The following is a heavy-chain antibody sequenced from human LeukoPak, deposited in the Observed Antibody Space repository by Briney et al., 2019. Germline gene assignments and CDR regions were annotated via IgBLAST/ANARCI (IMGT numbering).Heavy chain of an antibody. V-gene: IGHV3-21*01. J-gene: IGHJ6*02. Sequence: GGSLRLSCAASGFTFSSYSMNWVRQAPGKGLEWVSSISSSSSYIYYADSVKGRFTISRDNAKNSLYLQMNSLRAVDTAVYYCARADFWSGYNIYYYYGMDVWGQGTTVTVSS. CDR1: GFTFSSYS. CDR3: ARADFWSGYNIYYYYGMDV. D-gene: IGHD3-3*01. CDR2: ISSSSSYI.